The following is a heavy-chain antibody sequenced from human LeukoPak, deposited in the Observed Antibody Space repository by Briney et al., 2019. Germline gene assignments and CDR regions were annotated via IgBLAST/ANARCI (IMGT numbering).Heavy chain of an antibody. CDR2: IFSGGGT. CDR1: GFTVSSNY. J-gene: IGHJ4*02. Sequence: GGSLRLSCAASGFTVSSNYMSWVRQAPGKGLECVSVIFSGGGTYYADSVKGRFTISRDNSKNTLYLQMNSLRAEDTAVYYCAKGISRSSYGPDYWGQGTLVTVSS. V-gene: IGHV3-66*01. D-gene: IGHD5-18*01. CDR3: AKGISRSSYGPDY.